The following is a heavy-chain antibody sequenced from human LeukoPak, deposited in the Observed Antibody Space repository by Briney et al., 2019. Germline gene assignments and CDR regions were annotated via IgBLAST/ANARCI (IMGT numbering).Heavy chain of an antibody. CDR3: ARDKACTNGVCYGYFDY. D-gene: IGHD2-8*01. CDR2: IYSGGTT. V-gene: IGHV3-66*01. Sequence: QPGGSLRLSCAASGFTFSSYAMSWVRQAPGKGLEWVSVIYSGGTTYYADSVKGRFTISRDNSKNTLYLQMNSLRAEDTAVYYCARDKACTNGVCYGYFDYWGQGTLVTVSS. CDR1: GFTFSSYA. J-gene: IGHJ4*02.